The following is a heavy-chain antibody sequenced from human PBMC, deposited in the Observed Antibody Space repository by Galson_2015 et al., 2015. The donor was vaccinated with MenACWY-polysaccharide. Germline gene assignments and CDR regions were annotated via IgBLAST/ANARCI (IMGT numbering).Heavy chain of an antibody. CDR3: ARGGPGVYTNSKYYFDY. J-gene: IGHJ4*02. D-gene: IGHD5/OR15-5a*01. Sequence: SLRLSCAASGFTFSDYGLHWVRQAPGKGLEWVATISYDGSNKYYADSLKGRFTISRDNSKNTLYLQMNSLRDEDSAIYYCARGGPGVYTNSKYYFDYWGQGALVTVSS. CDR1: GFTFSDYG. V-gene: IGHV3-30*03. CDR2: ISYDGSNK.